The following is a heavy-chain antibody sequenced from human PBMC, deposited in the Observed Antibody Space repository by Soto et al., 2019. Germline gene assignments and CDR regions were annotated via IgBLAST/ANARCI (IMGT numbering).Heavy chain of an antibody. D-gene: IGHD3-10*01. V-gene: IGHV3-15*07. J-gene: IGHJ4*01. CDR1: GFPFSNAW. CDR2: VKSKTDGGSA. CDR3: TTDSRTTMPEVRFDY. Sequence: GGSLRLSCAASGFPFSNAWINWVRQTPGTGLQWVGRVKSKTDGGSADHAAPVKGRFAVSRDDSKNIVYLQMNSVKIEDTGVYYCTTDSRTTMPEVRFDYWGHGTLVTVSS.